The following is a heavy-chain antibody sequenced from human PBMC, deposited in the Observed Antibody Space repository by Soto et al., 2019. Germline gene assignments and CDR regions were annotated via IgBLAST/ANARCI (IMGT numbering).Heavy chain of an antibody. CDR3: ARGQLGTQASRNYYYYGMDV. CDR2: IIPIFGTA. V-gene: IGHV1-69*12. D-gene: IGHD7-27*01. Sequence: QVQLVQSGAEVKKPGSSVKVSCKASGGTFSSYAISWVRQAPGQGLEWMGGIIPIFGTANYAQKFQGRVTITADESTSTAYMELRSRRSEATAVYYCARGQLGTQASRNYYYYGMDVWGQGTTVTVSS. J-gene: IGHJ6*02. CDR1: GGTFSSYA.